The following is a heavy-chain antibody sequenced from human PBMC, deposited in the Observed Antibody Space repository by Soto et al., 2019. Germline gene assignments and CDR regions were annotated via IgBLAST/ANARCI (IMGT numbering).Heavy chain of an antibody. CDR3: ARSSFDY. CDR2: ITSGSSYI. Sequence: PXESLLLSGAASGFTFSGYTMNWVRQAPGKGLEWVSSITSGSSYIYYADSVKGRFTISRDNAKNSLYLQINSLRAEDTAMYYCARSSFDYWGQGTLVTVSS. V-gene: IGHV3-21*01. CDR1: GFTFSGYT. J-gene: IGHJ4*02.